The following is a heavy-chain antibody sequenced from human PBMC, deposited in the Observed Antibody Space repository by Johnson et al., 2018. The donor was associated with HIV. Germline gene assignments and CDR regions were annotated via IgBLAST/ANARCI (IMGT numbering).Heavy chain of an antibody. V-gene: IGHV3-30*18. CDR2: LSYDGSNK. J-gene: IGHJ3*02. D-gene: IGHD1-26*01. Sequence: QVQLVESGGGVVQPGGSLRLSCAVSGFILRNYGIHWVRQAPGKGLEWVAQLSYDGSNKYYARSVRGRFTVSRDTSKNTVNLQMDSLRPDDTAVYYCAKDQEREVLAWWACDTWGKGTMVTVSS. CDR3: AKDQEREVLAWWACDT. CDR1: GFILRNYG.